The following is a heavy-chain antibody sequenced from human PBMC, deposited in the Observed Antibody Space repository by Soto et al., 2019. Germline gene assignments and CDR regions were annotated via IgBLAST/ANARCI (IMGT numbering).Heavy chain of an antibody. CDR3: AKDGIRGIHIDN. V-gene: IGHV3-23*01. J-gene: IGHJ4*02. Sequence: EVQLLESGGGLVQPGGSLRLSRAASGLTFSSYPMSWVRQAPGKGLQWVSSISVSAGTTYYADSVKGRFTISRDNSKNTLYLQMNSLRAEDTAVYYCAKDGIRGIHIDNWGQGTLVTVSS. CDR2: ISVSAGTT. CDR1: GLTFSSYP.